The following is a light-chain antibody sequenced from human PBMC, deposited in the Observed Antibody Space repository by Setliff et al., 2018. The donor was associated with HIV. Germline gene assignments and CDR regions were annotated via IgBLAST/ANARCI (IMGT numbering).Light chain of an antibody. CDR1: SSDVGAYNY. Sequence: QSVLTQPASVSGSPGQAITISCSGTSSDVGAYNYVSWYQQHPGKAPKVMIYDVSKRPSGVPDRFSGSKSGNTASLTVSGLQAEDEADYYCGSYAGTNNNLYVFGTGTKVTVL. V-gene: IGLV2-8*01. J-gene: IGLJ1*01. CDR3: GSYAGTNNNLYV. CDR2: DVS.